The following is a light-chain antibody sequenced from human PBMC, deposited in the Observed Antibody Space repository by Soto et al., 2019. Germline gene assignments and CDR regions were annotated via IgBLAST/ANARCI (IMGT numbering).Light chain of an antibody. CDR2: RND. Sequence: QSVLTQPPSASGTPGQRVTISCSGNTSNIGSNYVYWYQQLPGTAPKLLIPRNDQWPSGVPARFSGSASGTSASLAINGLRSEDEADYYCAACDDSLSALVFGGGTKLTVL. CDR1: TSNIGSNY. V-gene: IGLV1-47*01. CDR3: AACDDSLSALV. J-gene: IGLJ2*01.